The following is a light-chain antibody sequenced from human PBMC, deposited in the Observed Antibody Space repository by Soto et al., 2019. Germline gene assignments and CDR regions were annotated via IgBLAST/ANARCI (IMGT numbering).Light chain of an antibody. Sequence: IRMTQSPSSLSASTGDRVTITCRASQGISSYLAWYQQKPGKAPKLLIYAASTLQSGVPSRFSGSGSGTDFTLTISCLQSEDFATYYCLQYDSYPLTFGQGTKVEIK. J-gene: IGKJ1*01. CDR2: AAS. V-gene: IGKV1-8*01. CDR1: QGISSY. CDR3: LQYDSYPLT.